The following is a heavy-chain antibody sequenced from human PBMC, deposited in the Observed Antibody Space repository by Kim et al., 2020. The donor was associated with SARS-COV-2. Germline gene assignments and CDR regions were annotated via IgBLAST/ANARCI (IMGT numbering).Heavy chain of an antibody. Sequence: GGSLRLSCAASGFTFSSYGMHWVRQAPGKGLEWVAVIWYDGSNKYYADSVKGRFTISRDNSKNTLYLQMNSLRAEDTAVYYCAAIGEVVVVPAAHAGDAFDIWGQGTMVTVSS. V-gene: IGHV3-33*01. D-gene: IGHD2-2*01. CDR3: AAIGEVVVVPAAHAGDAFDI. CDR1: GFTFSSYG. CDR2: IWYDGSNK. J-gene: IGHJ3*02.